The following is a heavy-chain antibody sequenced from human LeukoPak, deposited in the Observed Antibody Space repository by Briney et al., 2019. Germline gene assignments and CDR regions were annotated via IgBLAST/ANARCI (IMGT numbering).Heavy chain of an antibody. CDR1: GGSISSSSYY. CDR2: IYYSGST. V-gene: IGHV4-39*01. J-gene: IGHJ6*03. CDR3: ARHVVGYYYYMDV. Sequence: SETLSLTCTVSGGSISSSSYYWGWIRQPPGKGLEWIGSIYYSGSTYYNSSLKSRVTISVDTSKNQFSLKLSSVTAADTVVYYCARHVVGYYYYMDVWGKGTTVTVSS.